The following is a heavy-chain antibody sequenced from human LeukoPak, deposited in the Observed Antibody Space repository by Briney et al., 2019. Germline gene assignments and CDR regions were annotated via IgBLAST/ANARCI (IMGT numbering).Heavy chain of an antibody. J-gene: IGHJ3*02. CDR1: GFTVSSNY. Sequence: GGSLRLSCAASGFTVSSNYMSWVRQAPGKGLEWVSVIYSDGRIHSADSVKGRFTISRDDSKNTLSLQMNSLRAEDTAVYYCAKDYRYCTSTSCYGDDAFDIWGQGTMVSVSS. CDR2: IYSDGRI. V-gene: IGHV3-53*01. D-gene: IGHD2-2*01. CDR3: AKDYRYCTSTSCYGDDAFDI.